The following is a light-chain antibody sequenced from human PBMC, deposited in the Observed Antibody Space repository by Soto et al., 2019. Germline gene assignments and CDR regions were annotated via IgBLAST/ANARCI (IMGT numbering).Light chain of an antibody. Sequence: QSVLTQPPSASGTPGQRVTISCSGSSSNLGSNYVYWYQQLPGTAPKLLIYRNNQRPSGVPDRFSGSKSGTSASLAIGGLRSEDEADYYCAAWDDSLSGVVFGGGTELTV. CDR2: RNN. V-gene: IGLV1-47*01. J-gene: IGLJ2*01. CDR1: SSNLGSNY. CDR3: AAWDDSLSGVV.